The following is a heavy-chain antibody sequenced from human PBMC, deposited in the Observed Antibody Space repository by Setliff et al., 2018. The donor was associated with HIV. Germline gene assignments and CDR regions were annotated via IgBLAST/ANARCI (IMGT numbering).Heavy chain of an antibody. CDR3: AREEVRSSFPYCGMDV. CDR1: GFKFSSSA. Sequence: GGSLRLSCAASGFKFSSSALHWVRQVPGKGLEWVAVLSYQGTNIYYADSVKGRFTISRDTAKNTVYLQMNSLRAEDTAVYYCAREEVRSSFPYCGMDVWGQGTTVTVSS. J-gene: IGHJ6*02. V-gene: IGHV3-30*14. CDR2: LSYQGTNI. D-gene: IGHD3-3*01.